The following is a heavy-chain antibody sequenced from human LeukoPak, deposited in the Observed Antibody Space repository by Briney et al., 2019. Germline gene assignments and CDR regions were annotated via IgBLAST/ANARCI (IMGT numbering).Heavy chain of an antibody. Sequence: SETLSLTCGVSGGSISSYYWSWIRQPPGKGLEWIGYIYYTGSTNYNPSLKSRVTISVDTSKNQFSLNLSSVTAADTAVYYCARGSYDFASWGQGTLVTVSS. J-gene: IGHJ4*02. CDR3: ARGSYDFAS. CDR1: GGSISSYY. CDR2: IYYTGST. V-gene: IGHV4-59*01. D-gene: IGHD3-3*01.